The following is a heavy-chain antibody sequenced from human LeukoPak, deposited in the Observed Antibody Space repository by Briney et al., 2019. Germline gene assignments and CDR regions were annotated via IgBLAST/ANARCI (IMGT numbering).Heavy chain of an antibody. CDR3: ARGSRYSSGWYIY. V-gene: IGHV4-59*01. Sequence: SETLSLTCTVSGGSISSYYWSWIRQPPGKGPEWIGYIYYSGSTNYNPSLKSRVTISVDTSKNQFSLKLSSVTAADTAVYYCARGSRYSSGWYIYWGQGTLVTVSS. J-gene: IGHJ4*02. CDR2: IYYSGST. CDR1: GGSISSYY. D-gene: IGHD6-19*01.